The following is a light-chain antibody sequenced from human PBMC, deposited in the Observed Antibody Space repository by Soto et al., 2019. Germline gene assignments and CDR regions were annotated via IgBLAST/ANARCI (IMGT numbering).Light chain of an antibody. CDR3: GTWDSSLSAVV. CDR1: SSNIGHNY. J-gene: IGLJ2*01. Sequence: QSVLTQPPSVSAAPGQKVNISCSGSSSNIGHNYVSWYQQLPGTAPKLLIYDSNKRPSGIPDRFSGSKSGTSATLGITGLQTGDEADYYCGTWDSSLSAVVFGGGTKLTVL. CDR2: DSN. V-gene: IGLV1-51*01.